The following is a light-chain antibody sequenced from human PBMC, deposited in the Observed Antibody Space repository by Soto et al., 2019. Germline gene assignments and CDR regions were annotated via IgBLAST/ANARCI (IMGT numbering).Light chain of an antibody. V-gene: IGKV3-15*01. CDR2: GAS. CDR1: QSVSSN. Sequence: EIVMTQSPATLSVSPGERATLSCRASQSVSSNLAWYQQKPGQAPRLLIYGASTRATGIPARFSGSGSGTEFTLTISRLEPEDFAVYYCHQYGSSPRTFGQGTTVDIK. CDR3: HQYGSSPRT. J-gene: IGKJ1*01.